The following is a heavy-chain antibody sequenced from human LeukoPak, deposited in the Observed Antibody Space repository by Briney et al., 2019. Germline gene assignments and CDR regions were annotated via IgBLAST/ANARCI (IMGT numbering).Heavy chain of an antibody. Sequence: ASVKVSCKASGYTFTSYYMHWVRQAPGQGLEWMGIINPSGGSTSYAQKFQGRVTMTRDTSTSTVYMELSSLRSEDTAVYYRVLLPPTYGTLDYWGQGTLVTVSS. D-gene: IGHD2-15*01. V-gene: IGHV1-46*01. CDR1: GYTFTSYY. J-gene: IGHJ4*02. CDR2: INPSGGST. CDR3: VLLPPTYGTLDY.